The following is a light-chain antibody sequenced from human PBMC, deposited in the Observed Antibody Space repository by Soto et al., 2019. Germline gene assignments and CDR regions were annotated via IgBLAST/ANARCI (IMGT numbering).Light chain of an antibody. J-gene: IGKJ2*01. CDR3: QLYAGSPPYT. CDR2: GAS. Sequence: EIVLTQSPGTLSLSPGERATLSCRASQSVYASYLAWYQQQPGQAPRLLIYGASNRATGIPDRFSGTASGADFTLAISRREPADFAVYYFQLYAGSPPYTFGQGTKLEIK. CDR1: QSVYASY. V-gene: IGKV3-20*01.